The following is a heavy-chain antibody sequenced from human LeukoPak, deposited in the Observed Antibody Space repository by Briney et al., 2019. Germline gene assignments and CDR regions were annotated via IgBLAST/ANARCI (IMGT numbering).Heavy chain of an antibody. V-gene: IGHV3-23*01. J-gene: IGHJ4*02. Sequence: GGSLRLSCAASGFTFSSYAMSWVRQAPGKGLEWVSGISDSGGNTYYADSVKGRFTISRDNSKNTLYLQMNSLRAEDTAVYYCAKTREYSSSSPPDYWGQGTLVTVSS. D-gene: IGHD6-6*01. CDR1: GFTFSSYA. CDR2: ISDSGGNT. CDR3: AKTREYSSSSPPDY.